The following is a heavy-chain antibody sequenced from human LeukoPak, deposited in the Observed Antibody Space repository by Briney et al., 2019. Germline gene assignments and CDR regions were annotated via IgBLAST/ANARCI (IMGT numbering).Heavy chain of an antibody. CDR3: ARNEYETLDY. CDR1: GFTFSSYA. D-gene: IGHD2/OR15-2a*01. V-gene: IGHV3-23*01. CDR2: TVGNGGST. J-gene: IGHJ4*02. Sequence: GGSLRLSCAASGFTFSSYAMGWVRQAPGKGLEWVSATVGNGGSTYYADSVKGRFTISRDNSKNTLYLQMNSLRAEDTALYYCARNEYETLDYWGQGTLVTVS.